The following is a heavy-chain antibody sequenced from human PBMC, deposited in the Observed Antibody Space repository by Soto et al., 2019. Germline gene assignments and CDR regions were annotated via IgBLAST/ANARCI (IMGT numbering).Heavy chain of an antibody. V-gene: IGHV1-18*01. D-gene: IGHD5-12*01. CDR3: ARGGDVNYYHGMDV. CDR1: GYTFTRYG. Sequence: QVQLVQSGGEVKKPGASVKLSCTASGYTFTRYGISWVRQAPGQGLEWMGWISAYNGKTNYAQNVQGRVTMTTDTSTRTAIMALRSLRSDDTAVYYCARGGDVNYYHGMDVWGQGTTVTVSS. J-gene: IGHJ6*02. CDR2: ISAYNGKT.